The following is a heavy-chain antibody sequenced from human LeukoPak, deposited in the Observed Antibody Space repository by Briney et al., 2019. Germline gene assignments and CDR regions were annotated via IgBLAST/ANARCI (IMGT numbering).Heavy chain of an antibody. CDR2: IIPIFGTA. J-gene: IGHJ4*02. Sequence: GASVKVSCKASGGTFSSYAISWVRQAPGQGLEWMGGIIPIFGTANYAQKFQGRVTITTDESTSTAYMELSSLRSEDTAVYYCARDARGGTMIVVHWGQGTLVTVSS. CDR3: ARDARGGTMIVVH. CDR1: GGTFSSYA. V-gene: IGHV1-69*05. D-gene: IGHD3-22*01.